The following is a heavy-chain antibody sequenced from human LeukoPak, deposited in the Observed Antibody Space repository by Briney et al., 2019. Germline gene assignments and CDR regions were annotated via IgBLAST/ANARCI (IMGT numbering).Heavy chain of an antibody. D-gene: IGHD3-22*01. CDR3: ARTGYYYDSSGYGDDY. CDR1: GGSISSSSYY. J-gene: IGHJ4*02. CDR2: IYYSGST. V-gene: IGHV4-39*01. Sequence: SETLSLTCTVSGGSISSSSYYWGWIRQPPGKGLEWMVSIYYSGSTYYNPSLKSRVTISVDTSKNQFSLKLSSVTAADTAVYYCARTGYYYDSSGYGDDYWGQGTLVTVPS.